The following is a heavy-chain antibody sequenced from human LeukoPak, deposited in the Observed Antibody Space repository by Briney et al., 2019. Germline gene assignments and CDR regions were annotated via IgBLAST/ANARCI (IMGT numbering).Heavy chain of an antibody. V-gene: IGHV3-11*06. CDR2: ISSSSSYT. CDR3: ARGSKSWFGETIFDY. CDR1: GFTFSDYY. Sequence: PGGSLRLSCAASGFTFSDYYMSWIRQAPGKGLEWVSYISSSSSYTNYADSVKGQFTISRDNAKNSLYLQMNSLRAEDTAVYYCARGSKSWFGETIFDYWGQGTLVTVSS. J-gene: IGHJ4*02. D-gene: IGHD3-10*01.